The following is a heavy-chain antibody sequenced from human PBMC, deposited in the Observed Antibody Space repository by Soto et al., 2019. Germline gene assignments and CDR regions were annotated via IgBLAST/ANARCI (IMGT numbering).Heavy chain of an antibody. D-gene: IGHD6-13*01. CDR1: GGSVSSGSYY. Sequence: SETLSLTCAVSGGSVSSGSYYWSWIRQPPGKGLEWIGYIYYSGSTNYNPSLRSRVTMSADVSKNQFSLRLTSVTAADTAVYYCGKYASTSWSHFDYWGQGALVTVSS. J-gene: IGHJ4*02. V-gene: IGHV4-61*01. CDR2: IYYSGST. CDR3: GKYASTSWSHFDY.